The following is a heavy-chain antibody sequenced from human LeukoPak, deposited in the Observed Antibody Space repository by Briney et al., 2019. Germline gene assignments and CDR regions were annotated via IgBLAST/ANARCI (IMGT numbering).Heavy chain of an antibody. D-gene: IGHD4-17*01. CDR1: GGSISSYY. CDR2: IYYSGST. V-gene: IGHV4-59*08. J-gene: IGHJ6*03. CDR3: ARQHGDYRPPYYYYMDV. Sequence: SETLSLTCTVSGGSISSYYWSWIRQPPGKGLEWIAYIYYSGSTNYNPSLKSRVTISLDTSKNQFSLKLSSVTAADTAVYYCARQHGDYRPPYYYYMDVWGKGTTVTVSS.